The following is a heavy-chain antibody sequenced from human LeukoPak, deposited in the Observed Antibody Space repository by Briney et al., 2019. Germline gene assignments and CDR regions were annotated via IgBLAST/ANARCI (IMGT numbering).Heavy chain of an antibody. CDR1: GGSIGSGGYY. V-gene: IGHV4-31*03. D-gene: IGHD2-15*01. CDR3: ASESALTLQYCSGGSCGDAFDI. J-gene: IGHJ3*02. Sequence: SETLSLTCTVSGGSIGSGGYYWSWIRQHPGKGLEWIGYIYYSGSTYYNPSLKSRVTISVDTSKNQFSLKLSSVTAADTAVYYCASESALTLQYCSGGSCGDAFDIWGQGTMVTVSS. CDR2: IYYSGST.